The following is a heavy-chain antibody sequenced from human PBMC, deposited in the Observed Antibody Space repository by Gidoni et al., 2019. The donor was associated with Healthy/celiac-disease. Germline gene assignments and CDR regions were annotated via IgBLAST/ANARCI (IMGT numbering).Heavy chain of an antibody. J-gene: IGHJ6*02. Sequence: QVQLVQSGAEVQKPGASVKVSCQDSGDTFPGYYMHWVRQAPGQGLEWMGWINPNSGGTNYAQKFQGRVTMTRDTSISTAYMELSRLRSDDTAVYYCARGDSSSENGMDVWGQGTTVTVSS. D-gene: IGHD6-6*01. CDR3: ARGDSSSENGMDV. V-gene: IGHV1-2*02. CDR2: INPNSGGT. CDR1: GDTFPGYY.